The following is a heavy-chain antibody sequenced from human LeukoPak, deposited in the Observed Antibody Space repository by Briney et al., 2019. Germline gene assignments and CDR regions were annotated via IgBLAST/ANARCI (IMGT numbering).Heavy chain of an antibody. CDR3: ARDSGGYSSGWYQRN. CDR1: GFTVSSNY. CDR2: IYSGGST. D-gene: IGHD6-19*01. Sequence: GGSLRLSCAASGFTVSSNYMSWVRQAPGKGLEWVSVIYSGGSTYYADSVKGRFTISRDNSKNTLHLQMNSLRAEDTAVYYCARDSGGYSSGWYQRNWGQGTLVTVS. V-gene: IGHV3-53*01. J-gene: IGHJ4*02.